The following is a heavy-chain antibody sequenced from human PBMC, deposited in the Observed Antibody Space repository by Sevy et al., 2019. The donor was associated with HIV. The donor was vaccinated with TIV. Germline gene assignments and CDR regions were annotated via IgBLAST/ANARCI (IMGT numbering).Heavy chain of an antibody. CDR2: MYHSGRS. D-gene: IGHD2-21*01. CDR3: ARQGGIVDRAFDY. CDR1: GFSMSSSSYD. V-gene: IGHV4-39*01. J-gene: IGHJ4*02. Sequence: SETLSLTCTVSGFSMSSSSYDWGWVRQPPGTGLEWIGTMYHSGRSYYNPSLKSRDTIYVDTSKNQFSLKLSSVTAADTAVYYCARQGGIVDRAFDYWGQGILVTVSS.